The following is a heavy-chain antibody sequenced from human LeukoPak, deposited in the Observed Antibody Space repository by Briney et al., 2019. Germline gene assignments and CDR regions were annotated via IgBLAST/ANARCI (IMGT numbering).Heavy chain of an antibody. D-gene: IGHD1-14*01. CDR3: ARGGRRRDFDY. CDR1: GGSFSGYY. Sequence: SETLSLTCAVYGGSFSGYYWSWIRQPPGKGLEWIGEINHSGSTNYNPSLKRRVTISVDTSKNQFSLKLSSVTAADTAVYYCARGGRRRDFDYWGQGTLVTVSS. CDR2: INHSGST. V-gene: IGHV4-34*01. J-gene: IGHJ4*02.